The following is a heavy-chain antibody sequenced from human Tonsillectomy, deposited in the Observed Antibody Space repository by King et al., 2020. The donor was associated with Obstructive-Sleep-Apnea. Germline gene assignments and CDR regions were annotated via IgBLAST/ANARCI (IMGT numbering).Heavy chain of an antibody. D-gene: IGHD3/OR15-3a*01. Sequence: VQLVESGGGLVQPGGSLRLSCSSSGFTFSSYAMSWVRQAPGKGLEWVSTISGSGDSTYYAGSVKGRFTISRDNSKDTLYLQMNSLRADATAVYYCANIGTGWDYWGQGTLVTVSS. CDR2: ISGSGDST. CDR3: ANIGTGWDY. V-gene: IGHV3-23*04. CDR1: GFTFSSYA. J-gene: IGHJ4*02.